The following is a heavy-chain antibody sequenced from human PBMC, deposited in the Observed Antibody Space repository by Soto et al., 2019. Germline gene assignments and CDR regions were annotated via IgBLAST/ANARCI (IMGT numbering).Heavy chain of an antibody. V-gene: IGHV1-69*01. D-gene: IGHD3-16*01. CDR3: ARELGEHRYCFDP. J-gene: IGHJ5*02. Sequence: QVQLVQSGAEVKKPGSSVKVSCKASGGTFSSYAISWVRQAPGQGLEWMGGIIPIFGTANYTQKFKGRGTITADETTSTSYMELSSLGSEDTAVYYCARELGEHRYCFDPWGQGTLVTVSS. CDR1: GGTFSSYA. CDR2: IIPIFGTA.